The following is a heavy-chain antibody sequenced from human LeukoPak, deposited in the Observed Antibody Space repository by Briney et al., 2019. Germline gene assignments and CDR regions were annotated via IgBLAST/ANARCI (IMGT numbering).Heavy chain of an antibody. CDR2: ISGSGTTI. J-gene: IGHJ3*02. D-gene: IGHD6-19*01. CDR1: GFTFNSSE. V-gene: IGHV3-48*03. Sequence: GGSLRLSCAASGFTFNSSEMTWVRQAPGEGLQWVSYISGSGTTIYYADSVRGRFTISRDNAKNSLFLQMNSLRAEDTAIYYCARQAAVTGRPFDIWGQGTMVTVSS. CDR3: ARQAAVTGRPFDI.